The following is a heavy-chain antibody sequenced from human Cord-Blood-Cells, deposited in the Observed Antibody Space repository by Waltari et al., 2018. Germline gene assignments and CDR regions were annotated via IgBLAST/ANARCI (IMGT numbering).Heavy chain of an antibody. D-gene: IGHD6-13*01. J-gene: IGHJ6*03. V-gene: IGHV4-34*01. Sequence: QVQLQQWGAGLLKPSETLSLTRAVYGGSFSGYYCSWLRQPPGQGLEWIGEINHSGSTNYNPSLKSRVTISVDTSKNQFSLKLSSVTAADTAVYYCARGYSSSWYYYYYMDVWGKGTTVTVSS. CDR2: INHSGST. CDR1: GGSFSGYY. CDR3: ARGYSSSWYYYYYMDV.